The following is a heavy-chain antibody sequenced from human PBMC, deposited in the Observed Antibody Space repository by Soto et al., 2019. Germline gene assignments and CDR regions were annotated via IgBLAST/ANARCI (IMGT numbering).Heavy chain of an antibody. V-gene: IGHV3-23*01. Sequence: GGSLRLSCAASGFTFSSYAMSWVRQAPGKGLEWVSAISGSGGSTYYADSVKGRFTISRDNSKNTLYLQMNSLRAEDTAVYYCAKDRVGSGSRAYPFDYWGQGTLVTVSS. CDR1: GFTFSSYA. J-gene: IGHJ4*02. D-gene: IGHD1-26*01. CDR3: AKDRVGSGSRAYPFDY. CDR2: ISGSGGST.